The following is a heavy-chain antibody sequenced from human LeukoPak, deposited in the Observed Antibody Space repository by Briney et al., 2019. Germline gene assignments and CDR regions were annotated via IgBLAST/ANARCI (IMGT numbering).Heavy chain of an antibody. Sequence: SETLSLTCTVSGGSISSGGYFWSWIRQHPGKGLEWIGYIYYGGSTYYTPSLKRRLTISVDTSENQFSLRLTSVTAADPAVYYCARGTYSSGWSLGFDPWGQGTLVTVSS. D-gene: IGHD6-19*01. CDR2: IYYGGST. CDR3: ARGTYSSGWSLGFDP. J-gene: IGHJ5*02. CDR1: GGSISSGGYF. V-gene: IGHV4-31*03.